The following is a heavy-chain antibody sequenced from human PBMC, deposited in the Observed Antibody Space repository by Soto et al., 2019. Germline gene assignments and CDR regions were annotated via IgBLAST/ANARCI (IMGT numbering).Heavy chain of an antibody. V-gene: IGHV1-2*02. CDR3: ASHLAYCGGDCYSDDAFDI. CDR2: INPNSGGT. CDR1: GYTFTGYY. Sequence: ASVKVSCKASGYTFTGYYMHWVRQAPGQGLEWMGWINPNSGGTNYAQKFQGRVTMTRDTSISTAYMELGRLRSDDTAVYYCASHLAYCGGDCYSDDAFDIWGQGTMVTVSS. J-gene: IGHJ3*02. D-gene: IGHD2-21*02.